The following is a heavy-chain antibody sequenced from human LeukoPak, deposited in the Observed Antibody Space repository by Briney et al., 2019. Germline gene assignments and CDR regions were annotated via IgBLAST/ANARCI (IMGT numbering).Heavy chain of an antibody. CDR1: GGSFSGYY. J-gene: IGHJ6*03. V-gene: IGHV4-34*01. CDR3: ARVYGDYDYYYYMDV. Sequence: PSETLSLTCAVYGGSFSGYYWSWIRQPPGKGLEWIGEINHSGSTYYNPSLKSRVTISVDRSKNQFSLKLSSVTAADTAVYYCARVYGDYDYYYYMDVWGKGTTVTVSS. CDR2: INHSGST. D-gene: IGHD4-17*01.